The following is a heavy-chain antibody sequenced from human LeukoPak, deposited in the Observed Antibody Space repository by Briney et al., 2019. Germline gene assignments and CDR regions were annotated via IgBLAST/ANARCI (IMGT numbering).Heavy chain of an antibody. CDR3: ATSEDTMVRGVIMTYYFHY. Sequence: GGSLRLSCAASGFTFSRYAMSWVRQAPGKGLEWVAVISYDGSNKYYADSVKGRFTISRDTSKNTMYLQMNSLRAEDTAVYYCATSEDTMVRGVIMTYYFHYWGQGTLVTVSS. J-gene: IGHJ4*02. D-gene: IGHD3-10*01. CDR1: GFTFSRYA. V-gene: IGHV3-30*03. CDR2: ISYDGSNK.